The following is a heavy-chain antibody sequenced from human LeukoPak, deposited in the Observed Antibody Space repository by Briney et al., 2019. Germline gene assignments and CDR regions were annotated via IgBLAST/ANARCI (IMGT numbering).Heavy chain of an antibody. CDR2: ISYDGINK. V-gene: IGHV3-30-3*01. CDR3: ARDVARKYGSGSYYTPIRPET. J-gene: IGHJ5*02. D-gene: IGHD3-10*01. Sequence: PGGSLRLSCAASGFTFSSYAMHWVRQAPGKGLEWVAAISYDGINKYYADSVKGRFTISRDNSKNTLYLQMNSLRAEDTAVYYCARDVARKYGSGSYYTPIRPETWGQGTLVTVSS. CDR1: GFTFSSYA.